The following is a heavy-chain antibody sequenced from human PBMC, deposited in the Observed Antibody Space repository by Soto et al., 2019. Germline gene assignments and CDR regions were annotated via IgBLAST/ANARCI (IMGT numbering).Heavy chain of an antibody. CDR3: ARAITMVRGVIIMPDY. Sequence: ASVKVSCKASGYTFTSYAMHWVRQAPGQRLEWMGWINAGNGNTKYSQKFQGRVTITRDTSASTAYMELSSLRSEDTAVYYCARAITMVRGVIIMPDYWGQGTLVTVSS. J-gene: IGHJ4*02. D-gene: IGHD3-10*01. V-gene: IGHV1-3*01. CDR2: INAGNGNT. CDR1: GYTFTSYA.